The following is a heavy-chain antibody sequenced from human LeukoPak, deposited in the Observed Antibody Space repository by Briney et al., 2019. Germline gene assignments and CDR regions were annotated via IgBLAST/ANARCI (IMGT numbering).Heavy chain of an antibody. CDR3: ARALYCSSTSCYRAFDI. V-gene: IGHV1-2*02. CDR2: INPNSGGT. J-gene: IGHJ3*02. CDR1: GYTFTSYD. Sequence: GASVKVSCKASGYTFTSYDINWVRQAPGQGLEWMGWINPNSGGTNYAQKFQGRVTMTRDTSISTAYMELSRLRSDDTAVYYCARALYCSSTSCYRAFDIWGQGTMVTVSS. D-gene: IGHD2-2*02.